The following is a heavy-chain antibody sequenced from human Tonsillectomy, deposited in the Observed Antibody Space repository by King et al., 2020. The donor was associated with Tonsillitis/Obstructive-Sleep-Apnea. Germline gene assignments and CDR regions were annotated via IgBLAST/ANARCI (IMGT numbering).Heavy chain of an antibody. Sequence: QLVQSGAEVKKPGASVKVSCKVSAYSRTELSMHWVRQAPGKGLEWMGGVDPENGETICAQKFQGRVTMTEDTSTDTAYMELSSLRSDDTAVYYCAVEAPHPARMRLLHSAFHIWGQGTMVAVSS. CDR1: AYSRTELS. D-gene: IGHD5-18*01. CDR2: VDPENGET. V-gene: IGHV1-24*01. J-gene: IGHJ3*02. CDR3: AVEAPHPARMRLLHSAFHI.